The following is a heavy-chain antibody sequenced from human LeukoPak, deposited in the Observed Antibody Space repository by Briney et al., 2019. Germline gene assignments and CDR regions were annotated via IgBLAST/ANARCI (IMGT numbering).Heavy chain of an antibody. Sequence: SVKVSCKASGGTFSSYAISWVRQAPGQGLEWMGGIIPIFGTANYAQKFQGRVTITADESTSTAYMELSSLRSEDTAVYYCAREGNYFSGGSCYTGRFDYWGQGTLVTVSS. CDR3: AREGNYFSGGSCYTGRFDY. CDR1: GGTFSSYA. V-gene: IGHV1-69*01. D-gene: IGHD2-15*01. J-gene: IGHJ4*02. CDR2: IIPIFGTA.